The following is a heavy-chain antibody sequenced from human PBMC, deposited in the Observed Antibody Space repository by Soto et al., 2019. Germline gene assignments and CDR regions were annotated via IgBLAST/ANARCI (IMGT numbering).Heavy chain of an antibody. CDR2: INPNSGGT. J-gene: IGHJ4*02. V-gene: IGHV1-2*04. CDR1: GYTFTGYY. D-gene: IGHD3-22*01. CDR3: ARAISSGYYPFLDY. Sequence: ASVKVSCKASGYTFTGYYMHWVRQAPGQGLEWMGWINPNSGGTNYAQKFQGWVTMTRDTSISTAYMELSRLRSDDTAVYYCARAISSGYYPFLDYWGQGTLVTVSS.